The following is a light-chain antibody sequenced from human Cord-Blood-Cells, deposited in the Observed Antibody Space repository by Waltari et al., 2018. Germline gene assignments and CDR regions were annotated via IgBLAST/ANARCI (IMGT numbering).Light chain of an antibody. J-gene: IGLJ2*01. Sequence: QSALTQPASVSGSPGQSITMSFTGTSSDVGSYNLVSGYQQHPGKAPKLMIYEGSKRPSGVSNRFSGSKSGNTASLTISGLQAEDEADYYCCSYAGSSTYVVFGGGTKLTVL. CDR2: EGS. CDR3: CSYAGSSTYVV. CDR1: SSDVGSYNL. V-gene: IGLV2-23*01.